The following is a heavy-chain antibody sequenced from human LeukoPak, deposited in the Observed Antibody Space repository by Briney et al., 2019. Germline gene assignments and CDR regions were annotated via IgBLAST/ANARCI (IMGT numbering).Heavy chain of an antibody. CDR3: ARTRRFVRLLFAPIDY. CDR2: IKQDGSEK. Sequence: GGSLRLSXAASGFTFSSYWMSWVRQAPGKGLEWVANIKQDGSEKYYVDSVKGRFTISRDNAKNSLYLQMNSLRAEDTAVYYCARTRRFVRLLFAPIDYWGQGTLVTVSS. V-gene: IGHV3-7*01. D-gene: IGHD2-21*01. J-gene: IGHJ4*02. CDR1: GFTFSSYW.